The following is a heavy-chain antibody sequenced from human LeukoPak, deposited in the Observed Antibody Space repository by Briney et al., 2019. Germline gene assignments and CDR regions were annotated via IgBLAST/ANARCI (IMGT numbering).Heavy chain of an antibody. J-gene: IGHJ5*02. CDR3: ARSYDFWSGYYGWFDP. V-gene: IGHV4-59*01. CDR1: GGSISSYY. D-gene: IGHD3-3*01. CDR2: IYYSGST. Sequence: PSETLSLTCTVSGGSISSYYWSWIRQPPGKGLEWIGYIYYSGSTNYNPSLKSRVTISVDTSKNQFSLELSSVTAADTAVHYCARSYDFWSGYYGWFDPWGQGTLVTVSS.